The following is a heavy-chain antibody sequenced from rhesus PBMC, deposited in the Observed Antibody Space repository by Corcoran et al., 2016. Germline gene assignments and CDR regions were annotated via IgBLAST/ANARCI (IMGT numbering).Heavy chain of an antibody. Sequence: DVQLVESGGGLVKPGGSLRLSCVASGFTFSSYEMHWVCQAPGKGLEWVSVISESGGTIYYADSVKGRFTISRDNAKNSLFLQMNSLRAEDTAVYYCTRDAWQLELFDYWGQGVLVTVSS. D-gene: IGHD6-25*01. CDR2: ISESGGTI. J-gene: IGHJ4*01. V-gene: IGHV3-100*02. CDR3: TRDAWQLELFDY. CDR1: GFTFSSYE.